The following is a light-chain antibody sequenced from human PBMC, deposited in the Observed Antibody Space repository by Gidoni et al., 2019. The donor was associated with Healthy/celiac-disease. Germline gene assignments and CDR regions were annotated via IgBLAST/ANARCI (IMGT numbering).Light chain of an antibody. CDR2: AAS. V-gene: IGKV3-11*01. Sequence: EIVLTQTPATLSWSPGERVTLPCRASQSVSSYLAWYQQKPGQAPRLLIYAASNRATGIPARFSGSGSGTDFTLTISSLEPEDFAVYYCQQRSNWLYTFGQGTKLEIK. CDR3: QQRSNWLYT. CDR1: QSVSSY. J-gene: IGKJ2*01.